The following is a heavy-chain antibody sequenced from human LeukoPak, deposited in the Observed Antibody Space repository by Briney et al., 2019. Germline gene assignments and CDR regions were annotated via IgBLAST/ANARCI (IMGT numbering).Heavy chain of an antibody. V-gene: IGHV1-46*01. CDR1: GYTFTTYY. CDR3: ARGVVIAPQTFDY. D-gene: IGHD2-21*01. J-gene: IGHJ4*02. Sequence: ASAKVSCKASGYTFTTYYMYWVRQAPGQGLEWMGLINPNGGSTSYSQKFQGRVTMTSATSTSTVYMELSSLRSEDTAVYYCARGVVIAPQTFDYWGQGTLVTVSS. CDR2: INPNGGST.